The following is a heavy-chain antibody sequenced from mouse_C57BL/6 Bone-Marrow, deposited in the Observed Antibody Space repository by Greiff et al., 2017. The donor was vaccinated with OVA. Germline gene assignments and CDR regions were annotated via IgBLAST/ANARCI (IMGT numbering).Heavy chain of an antibody. CDR1: GYTFTSYW. V-gene: IGHV1-55*01. J-gene: IGHJ1*03. Sequence: QVQLQQPGAELVKPGASVKMSCKASGYTFTSYWITWVKQRPGQGLEWIGDIYPGSGSTNYNEKFKSKATLTVDPSSSTAYMQLSSLTSEGSAVYYCAKGYDYDYWYFDVWGTGTTVTVSS. CDR3: AKGYDYDYWYFDV. D-gene: IGHD2-4*01. CDR2: IYPGSGST.